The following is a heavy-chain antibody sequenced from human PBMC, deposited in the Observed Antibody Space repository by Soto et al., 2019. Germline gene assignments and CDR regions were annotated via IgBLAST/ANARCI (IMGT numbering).Heavy chain of an antibody. Sequence: PGGSLGLSCAVSGVTFRDYWMHWVRQGQGKGLLWVSRIGPDGTSTKYADSVKGRFTISRSDPENTLYLQMNSLRAEDTGVYYCVREVIAVLGSIRWFDPWGQGTLVTVSS. CDR1: GVTFRDYW. CDR2: IGPDGTST. CDR3: VREVIAVLGSIRWFDP. V-gene: IGHV3-74*01. J-gene: IGHJ5*02. D-gene: IGHD6-19*01.